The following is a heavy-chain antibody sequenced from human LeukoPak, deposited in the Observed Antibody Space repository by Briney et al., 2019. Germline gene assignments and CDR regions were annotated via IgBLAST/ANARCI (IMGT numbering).Heavy chain of an antibody. Sequence: SETLSLTCTVSGGSLSSGSYYWRWIRQPPGTGLEWIGEINHSGSTNYNPSLKSRVTISVDTSKNQFSLKLSSVTAADTAVYYCARGSTRRSPRPFDYWGQGTLVTVSS. V-gene: IGHV4-39*07. CDR3: ARGSTRRSPRPFDY. D-gene: IGHD1-26*01. CDR1: GGSLSSGSYY. J-gene: IGHJ4*02. CDR2: INHSGST.